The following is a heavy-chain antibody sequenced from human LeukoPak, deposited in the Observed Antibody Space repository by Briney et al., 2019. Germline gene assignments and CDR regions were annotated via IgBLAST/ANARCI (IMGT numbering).Heavy chain of an antibody. D-gene: IGHD6-13*01. CDR2: ISSSSYI. Sequence: GGSLRLSCAASGFTFSSYSMNWVRQAPGKGLEWVSSISSSSYIYYADSVKGRFTISRDHAKNSLYLQMNSLRAEDTAVYYCARESSWYMDAFDIWGQGTMVTVSS. V-gene: IGHV3-21*01. J-gene: IGHJ3*02. CDR3: ARESSWYMDAFDI. CDR1: GFTFSSYS.